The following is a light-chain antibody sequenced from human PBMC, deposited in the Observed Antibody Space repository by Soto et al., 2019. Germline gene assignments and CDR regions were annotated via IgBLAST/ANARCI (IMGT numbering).Light chain of an antibody. CDR1: ENLNRH. CDR3: QQSDTVLSIT. J-gene: IGKJ5*01. CDR2: AAS. V-gene: IGKV1-39*01. Sequence: DIQMTQSPSSLSASVGDRVTFTCRASENLNRHLNGYQQQPGKAPKLLIYAASSLQNGVPSRFRGGGSETDFTLLITNLHPAEFATYYCQQSDTVLSITFGHGPRLEV.